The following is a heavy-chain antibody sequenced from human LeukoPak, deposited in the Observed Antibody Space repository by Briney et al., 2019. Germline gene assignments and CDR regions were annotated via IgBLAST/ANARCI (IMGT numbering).Heavy chain of an antibody. CDR2: ISNSARTI. J-gene: IGHJ6*03. CDR3: ARVYPTGYFYYMDV. CDR1: GFTFDDYG. V-gene: IGHV3-48*03. Sequence: PGGSLRLSCAASGFTFDDYGMSWVRQAPGKGLEWVSYISNSARTISYADSVKGRFTISRDNAKKSLYLQMNSLRVEDTAVYYCARVYPTGYFYYMDVWGIGATVTVS. D-gene: IGHD1-1*01.